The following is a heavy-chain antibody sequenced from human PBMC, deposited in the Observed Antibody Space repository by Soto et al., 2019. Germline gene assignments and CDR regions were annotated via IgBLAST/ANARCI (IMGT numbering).Heavy chain of an antibody. CDR2: IKQDGSEK. Sequence: EVQLVESGGGLVQPGGSLRLSCAASGFTFSSYWMSWVRQAPGKGLEWVANIKQDGSEKYYVDSVKGRFTISRDNAKNSLYLKMNSLRAEDTAVYYCARAVTADAFDIWGQGTMVTVSS. CDR1: GFTFSSYW. V-gene: IGHV3-7*03. CDR3: ARAVTADAFDI. J-gene: IGHJ3*02. D-gene: IGHD2-21*02.